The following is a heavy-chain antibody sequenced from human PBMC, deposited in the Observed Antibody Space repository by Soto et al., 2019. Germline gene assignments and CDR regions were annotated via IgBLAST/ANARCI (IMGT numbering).Heavy chain of an antibody. CDR1: GYTFPKYY. V-gene: IGHV1-8*01. Sequence: GGPVEGSLQGSGYTFPKYYINWGGQGTGQRVEWMGWMNPNSGNTGYAQKFQGRVTMTRNTSISTAYMELSSLRSEDTAVYYCASAQEDIVLMVYARFAFDIWGQGTMVTVSS. D-gene: IGHD2-8*01. CDR2: MNPNSGNT. CDR3: ASAQEDIVLMVYARFAFDI. J-gene: IGHJ3*02.